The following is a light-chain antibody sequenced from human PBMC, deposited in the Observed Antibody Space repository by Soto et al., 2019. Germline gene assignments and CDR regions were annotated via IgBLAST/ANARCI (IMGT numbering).Light chain of an antibody. CDR3: QQYHSDPIT. CDR2: WAS. V-gene: IGKV4-1*01. Sequence: ILMTQSPDSLAVSLGERATINCKSSQSLLSKSNNYLAWFQQKPGQPPKLLIYWASTRQSGVPERFSGSGSETDFTLTISSLQAEDVAVYYCQQYHSDPITFGQGARLEN. J-gene: IGKJ5*01. CDR1: QSLLSKSNNY.